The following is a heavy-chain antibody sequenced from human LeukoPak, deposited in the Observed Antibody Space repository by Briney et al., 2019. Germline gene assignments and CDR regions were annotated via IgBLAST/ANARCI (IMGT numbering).Heavy chain of an antibody. CDR1: GFTLSGHW. CDR2: INSDESTT. V-gene: IGHV3-74*01. J-gene: IGHJ5*02. Sequence: PAGSLRLSCVASGFTLSGHWMHWVRQAPGPGLVWVSRINSDESTTVYADSVQGRFTISRDNAKNTLYLQMNSLTADDTAVYYCARSDWFDRWGQGTLVTVSS. CDR3: ARSDWFDR.